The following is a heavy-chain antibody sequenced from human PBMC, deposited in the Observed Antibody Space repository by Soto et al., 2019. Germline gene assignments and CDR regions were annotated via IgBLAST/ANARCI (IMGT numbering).Heavy chain of an antibody. CDR1: GFTFSSYG. J-gene: IGHJ5*02. CDR2: ISYDGSNK. D-gene: IGHD1-26*01. V-gene: IGHV3-30*18. Sequence: QVQLVESGGGVVQPGRSLRLSCAASGFTFSSYGMHWVRQAPGKGLEWVAVISYDGSNKYYADSVKGRFTISRDNSKNPLYLQMTSLRAEDTAVYYCAKDSGSYSPWGQGTLVIVSS. CDR3: AKDSGSYSP.